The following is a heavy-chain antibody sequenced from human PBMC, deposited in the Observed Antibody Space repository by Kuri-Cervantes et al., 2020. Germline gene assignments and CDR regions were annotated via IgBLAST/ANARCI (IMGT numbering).Heavy chain of an antibody. Sequence: GESLKISCAASGFTFSSYGMHWVRQAPGKGLEWVAIISYDGSNKYYADSVKGRFTISRDNSKNTLYLQMNSLRAEDTAVYYCAKDQESSFCSGGSCYLFDYWGQGTLVTVSS. CDR2: ISYDGSNK. V-gene: IGHV3-30*18. J-gene: IGHJ4*02. D-gene: IGHD2-15*01. CDR1: GFTFSSYG. CDR3: AKDQESSFCSGGSCYLFDY.